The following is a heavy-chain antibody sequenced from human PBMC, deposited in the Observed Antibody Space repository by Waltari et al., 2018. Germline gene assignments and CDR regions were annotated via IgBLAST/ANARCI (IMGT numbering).Heavy chain of an antibody. CDR1: GFTFSSYA. J-gene: IGHJ4*02. Sequence: EVQLLESGGGLVQPGGSLRLSCAASGFTFSSYAMSWVRQGQGKGLEWVSVIYSGGRKYYADSGKGRFTISRDNSKNTLYLQMNSLRAEETAVYYCAKQSLAARGRFDYWGQGTLVTVSS. V-gene: IGHV3-23*03. D-gene: IGHD6-6*01. CDR2: IYSGGRK. CDR3: AKQSLAARGRFDY.